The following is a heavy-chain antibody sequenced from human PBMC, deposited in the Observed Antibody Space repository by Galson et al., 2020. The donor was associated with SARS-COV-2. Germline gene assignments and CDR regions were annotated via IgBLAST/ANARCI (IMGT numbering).Heavy chain of an antibody. V-gene: IGHV3-64D*09. D-gene: IGHD6-6*01. CDR1: GFIFSDYA. J-gene: IGHJ4*02. Sequence: GGSLKPSCSASGFIFSDYAMHWVRQAPGKGLEYVSALSSNGGTSFYADSVKGRFTMSRDNSKNMFYLQVTGLRLEDTALYYCLAYSSSRQSFWGQGTLVTVSS. CDR2: LSSNGGTS. CDR3: LAYSSSRQSF.